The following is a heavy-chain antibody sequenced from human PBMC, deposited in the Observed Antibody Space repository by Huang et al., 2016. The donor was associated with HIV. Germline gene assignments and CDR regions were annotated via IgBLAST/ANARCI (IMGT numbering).Heavy chain of an antibody. J-gene: IGHJ4*02. V-gene: IGHV4-39*02. CDR3: ARLPGSITMIRGVITDPY. D-gene: IGHD3-10*01. Sequence: QLQLQESGPGLVKPSETLSLTCTVSGGSIRSDNYYWGWIRQPPGKGVEWLGSIYYSGSTYYNPSLKRRVTITVDTSKNHFSLRMRSVTAADTAVYYCARLPGSITMIRGVITDPYWGQGTLVTVSS. CDR2: IYYSGST. CDR1: GGSIRSDNYY.